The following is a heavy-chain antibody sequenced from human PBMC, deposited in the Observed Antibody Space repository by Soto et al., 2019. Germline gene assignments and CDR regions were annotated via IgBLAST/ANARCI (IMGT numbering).Heavy chain of an antibody. D-gene: IGHD3-10*01. Sequence: PGGSLRLSCAASGFTFSSYAMSWVRQAPGKGLEWVSAISGSGGSTYYADSVKGRFTISRDNSKNTLYLQMNSLRAEDTAVYYCAKFSCYGSGPLDAFDIWGQGTMVTVSS. J-gene: IGHJ3*02. V-gene: IGHV3-23*01. CDR2: ISGSGGST. CDR3: AKFSCYGSGPLDAFDI. CDR1: GFTFSSYA.